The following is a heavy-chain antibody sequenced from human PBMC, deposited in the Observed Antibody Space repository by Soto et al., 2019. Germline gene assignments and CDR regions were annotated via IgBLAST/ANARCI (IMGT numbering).Heavy chain of an antibody. CDR1: AGSITTSY. CDR3: ASSGIVGREVNTWFDP. CDR2: ISYRGST. J-gene: IGHJ5*02. V-gene: IGHV4-59*01. D-gene: IGHD3-22*01. Sequence: SETLSLTCTVSAGSITTSYWSWIRQPLGKALEWIGYISYRGSTNYNPSLKSRLTISIDTSKSQISLKLTSMTTADTAVYYCASSGIVGREVNTWFDPWGQGTLVTAPQ.